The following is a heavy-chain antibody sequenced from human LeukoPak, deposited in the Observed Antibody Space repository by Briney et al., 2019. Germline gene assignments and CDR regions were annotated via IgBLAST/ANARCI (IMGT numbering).Heavy chain of an antibody. D-gene: IGHD1-26*01. J-gene: IGHJ4*02. CDR1: GFTFSSYS. Sequence: GGSLRLSCAASGFTFSSYSMNWVRQAPGKGLELVSLIYSGGNTYYADSVKGRFTISRDNSKNTLYLQMNSLRGEDTAVYYCASGIRAFDNWGQGTLVTVSA. CDR3: ASGIRAFDN. V-gene: IGHV3-66*01. CDR2: IYSGGNT.